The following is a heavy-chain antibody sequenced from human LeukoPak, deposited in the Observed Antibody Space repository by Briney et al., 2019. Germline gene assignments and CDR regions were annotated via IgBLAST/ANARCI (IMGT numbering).Heavy chain of an antibody. V-gene: IGHV4-39*07. CDR1: GGSISSSSYY. J-gene: IGHJ3*02. CDR2: IYYSGST. D-gene: IGHD6-19*01. Sequence: SETLSLTCTVSGGSISSSSYYWGWIRQPPGKGLEWIGSIYYSGSTYYNPSLKSRVTISVDTSKNQFSLKLSSVTAADTAVYYCARVLPKGLYSSGRPGAFDIWGQGTMVTVSS. CDR3: ARVLPKGLYSSGRPGAFDI.